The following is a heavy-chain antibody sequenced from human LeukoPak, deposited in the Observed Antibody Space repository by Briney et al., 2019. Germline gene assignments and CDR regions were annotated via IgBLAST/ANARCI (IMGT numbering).Heavy chain of an antibody. CDR1: GFNVSYYS. CDR2: ISFSNSTL. CDR3: AGGGATSFDY. D-gene: IGHD5-12*01. V-gene: IGHV3-48*04. Sequence: GGSLRLSCAASGFNVSYYSINWVRQAPGKGLEWVSYISFSNSTLYYADSVRGRFTISRDNAKNSLSLQMNSLRAEDTAVYYCAGGGATSFDYWGQGILVTVSS. J-gene: IGHJ4*02.